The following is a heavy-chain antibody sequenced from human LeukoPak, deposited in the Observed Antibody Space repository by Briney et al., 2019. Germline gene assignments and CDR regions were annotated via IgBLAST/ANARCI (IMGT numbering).Heavy chain of an antibody. Sequence: GGSLRLSCAASGFTFSSYAMHWVRQAPGKGLEWVAVISYDGSNKYYADSVKGRFTISRDNSKNTLYLQMNSLRAEDTAVYYCAKVPRNYDSSGYPFDYWGQGTLVTVSS. CDR2: ISYDGSNK. CDR3: AKVPRNYDSSGYPFDY. V-gene: IGHV3-30-3*01. D-gene: IGHD3-22*01. J-gene: IGHJ4*02. CDR1: GFTFSSYA.